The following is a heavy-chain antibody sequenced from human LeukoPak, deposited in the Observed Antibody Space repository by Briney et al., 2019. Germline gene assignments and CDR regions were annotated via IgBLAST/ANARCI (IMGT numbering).Heavy chain of an antibody. V-gene: IGHV1-18*01. D-gene: IGHD3-22*01. CDR3: ARDQTNYYDSSGYYGY. CDR2: ISAYNGNT. J-gene: IGHJ4*02. CDR1: GYAFTSYG. Sequence: ASVKVSCKASGYAFTSYGISWVRQAPGQGLEWMGWISAYNGNTNYAQKLQGRVTMTTDTSTSTAYMGLRSLRSDDTAVYYCARDQTNYYDSSGYYGYWGQGTLVTVSS.